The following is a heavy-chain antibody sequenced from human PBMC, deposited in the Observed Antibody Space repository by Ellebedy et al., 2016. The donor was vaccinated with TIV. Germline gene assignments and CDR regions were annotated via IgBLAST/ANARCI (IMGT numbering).Heavy chain of an antibody. Sequence: ASVKVSCXASGYTFTSYGISWVRQAPGQGLEWMGWISAYNGNTNYAQKFQGRVTITADESTSTAYMELSSLRSEDTAVYYCARAGVSTMVRGVTGMDVWGQGTTVTVSS. V-gene: IGHV1-18*01. CDR3: ARAGVSTMVRGVTGMDV. CDR2: ISAYNGNT. D-gene: IGHD3-10*01. CDR1: GYTFTSYG. J-gene: IGHJ6*02.